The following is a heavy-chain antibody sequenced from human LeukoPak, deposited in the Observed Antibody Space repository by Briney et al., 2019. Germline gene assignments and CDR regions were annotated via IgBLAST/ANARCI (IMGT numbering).Heavy chain of an antibody. CDR2: IKSKTDGGTT. Sequence: GGSLRLSCAASGFTFSNAWMSWVRQAPGKGLEWVGRIKSKTDGGTTDYAAPVKGRFTISRDDSKNTLYLQMNSLKTEDTAVYYCTTGYPDKYYDILTGYLIFDYWGQGTLVTASS. CDR1: GFTFSNAW. CDR3: TTGYPDKYYDILTGYLIFDY. J-gene: IGHJ4*02. V-gene: IGHV3-15*01. D-gene: IGHD3-9*01.